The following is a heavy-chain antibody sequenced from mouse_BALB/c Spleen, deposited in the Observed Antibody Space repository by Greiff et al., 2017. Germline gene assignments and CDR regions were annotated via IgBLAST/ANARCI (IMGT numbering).Heavy chain of an antibody. CDR2: INPDSSTI. Sequence: EVKLQESGGGLVQPGGSLKLSCAASGFAFSRYWMSWVRQAPGKGLEWIGEINPDSSTINYTPSLKDKFIISRDNAKNTLYLQMSKVRSEDTALYYCARPGIYYGNYWFAYWGQGTLVTVSA. D-gene: IGHD2-1*01. V-gene: IGHV4-1*02. CDR1: GFAFSRYW. J-gene: IGHJ3*01. CDR3: ARPGIYYGNYWFAY.